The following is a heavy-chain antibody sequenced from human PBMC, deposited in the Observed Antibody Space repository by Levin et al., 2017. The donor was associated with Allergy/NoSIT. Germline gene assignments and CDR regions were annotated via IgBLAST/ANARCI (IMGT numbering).Heavy chain of an antibody. J-gene: IGHJ6*02. Sequence: SQTLSLTCTVSGGSISSGHYYWSWIRQHPGQGLEWIGYIHYSGSTYYNPSLKSRVSISKDTSKNQLSLRLSSVTAADTAVYYCARDITLVRGVTHYYGMDVWGQGTTVIVSS. CDR1: GGSISSGHYY. CDR3: ARDITLVRGVTHYYGMDV. CDR2: IHYSGST. D-gene: IGHD3-10*01. V-gene: IGHV4-31*03.